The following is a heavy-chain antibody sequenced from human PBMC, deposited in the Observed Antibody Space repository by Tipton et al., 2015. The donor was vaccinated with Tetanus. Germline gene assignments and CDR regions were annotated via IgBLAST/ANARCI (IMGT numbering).Heavy chain of an antibody. CDR1: GGSFNNYA. CDR2: IIPMFGRG. Sequence: QLVQSGAEVKKPGSSVKVSCKASGGSFNNYAITWVRQAPGHGLEFMGGIIPMFGRGNYPKKFQGRVPITADESTSTGYMELSRLTSEVAAVYYGARADRSGWSHPDDWGQGTLVTVSS. CDR3: ARADRSGWSHPDD. V-gene: IGHV1-69*01. J-gene: IGHJ4*02. D-gene: IGHD6-19*01.